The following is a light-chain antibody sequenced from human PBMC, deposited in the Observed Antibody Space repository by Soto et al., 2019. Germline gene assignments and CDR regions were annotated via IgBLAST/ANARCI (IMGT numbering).Light chain of an antibody. J-gene: IGLJ1*01. CDR3: VLYMGSVFYV. Sequence: QTVVTQEPSFSVSPVGTVTLTCGLSSGSVSPSYHPSWYQQTPGQAPRMLIYSTNIRSSGVPDRFSGSILGNKAALTITGAQADDESDYYCVLYMGSVFYVFGTGTKVTVL. CDR1: SGSVSPSYH. V-gene: IGLV8-61*01. CDR2: STN.